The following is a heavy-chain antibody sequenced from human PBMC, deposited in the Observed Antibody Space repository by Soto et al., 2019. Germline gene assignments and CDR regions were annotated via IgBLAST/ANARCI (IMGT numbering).Heavy chain of an antibody. CDR3: ARHYRGYSGYDDY. CDR2: IYYSGST. V-gene: IGHV4-59*08. CDR1: GGSISSYY. Sequence: QGKRQESGPGLVKHAEILSLTCTVSGGSISSYYWSWIRQPAGKGLEWIGYIYYSGSTNYNPSLKSRVTISVDTSKNQFSLKLRSVTAADTAVYYCARHYRGYSGYDDYWGQGALVTVSS. D-gene: IGHD5-12*01. J-gene: IGHJ4*02.